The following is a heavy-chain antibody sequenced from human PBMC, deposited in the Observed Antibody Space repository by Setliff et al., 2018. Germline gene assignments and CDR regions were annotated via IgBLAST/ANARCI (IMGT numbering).Heavy chain of an antibody. J-gene: IGHJ4*02. CDR1: GFTFSSYA. CDR3: ARAQAAYNWNYYVLGY. CDR2: ISRSGGST. D-gene: IGHD1-7*01. Sequence: GGSLRLSCAASGFTFSSYAMSWVRQAPGKGLEWVSAISRSGGSTYYADSVKGRFTISRDNAKNTLYLQMNSLRAEDTAVYYCARAQAAYNWNYYVLGYWGQGTLVTVSS. V-gene: IGHV3-23*01.